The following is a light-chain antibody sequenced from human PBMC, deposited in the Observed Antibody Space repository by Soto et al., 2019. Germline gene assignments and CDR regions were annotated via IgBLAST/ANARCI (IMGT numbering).Light chain of an antibody. CDR1: QSVSSN. CDR3: QQRNNWPRIT. Sequence: DIVITQSPATLSVSPGERATLSCRASQSVSSNLAWYQQKPGQAPRLLISGASTRATGIPARFSGSGSGTEFTLTISSLEPEDFAVYYCQQRNNWPRITFGQGTRLEIK. V-gene: IGKV3-15*01. CDR2: GAS. J-gene: IGKJ5*01.